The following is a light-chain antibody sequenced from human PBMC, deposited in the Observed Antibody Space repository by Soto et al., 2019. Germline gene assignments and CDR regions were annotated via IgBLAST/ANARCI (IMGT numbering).Light chain of an antibody. CDR1: QSISRY. V-gene: IGKV1-39*01. CDR2: VSS. J-gene: IGKJ5*01. CDR3: QQSYGTPIT. Sequence: DIQMTQSPSSLSASVGDRFTITCRASQSISRYLNLYQQKPWKAPNLLIYVSSSLQSEVPSRFSGSGSWTDFTLTITSLQPEDFATYYCQQSYGTPITFGQGTRLEIK.